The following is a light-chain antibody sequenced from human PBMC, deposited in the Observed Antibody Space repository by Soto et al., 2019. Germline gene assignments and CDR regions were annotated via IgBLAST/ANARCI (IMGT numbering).Light chain of an antibody. CDR2: GAS. CDR3: QQYNSWPPWT. V-gene: IGKV3-15*01. Sequence: EIVLTQSPGTLSLSPGERATLSCRASQSVSSSYLAWYQQKPGQAPRLLIYGASTRATGVPARFGGSGSGTEFTLTISSLQSEDFAVYYCQQYNSWPPWTFGQGTKVDIK. CDR1: QSVSSSY. J-gene: IGKJ1*01.